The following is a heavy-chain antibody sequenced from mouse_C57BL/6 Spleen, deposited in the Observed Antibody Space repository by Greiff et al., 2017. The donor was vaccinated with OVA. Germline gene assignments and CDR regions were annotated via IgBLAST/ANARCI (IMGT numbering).Heavy chain of an antibody. CDR3: TRREITTVVAPFAY. V-gene: IGHV1-15*01. CDR1: GYTFTDYE. Sequence: QVQLQQSGAELVRPGASVTLSCKASGYTFTDYEMHWVKQTPVHGLEWIGAIDPETGGTAYNQKFKGKAILTVDKSSSTAYMELRSLTSEDSAVYYGTRREITTVVAPFAYWGQGTLVTVSA. J-gene: IGHJ3*01. D-gene: IGHD1-1*01. CDR2: IDPETGGT.